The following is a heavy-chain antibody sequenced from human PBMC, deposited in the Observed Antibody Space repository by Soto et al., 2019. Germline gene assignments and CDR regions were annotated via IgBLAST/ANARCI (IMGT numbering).Heavy chain of an antibody. CDR1: GFTFSSYA. CDR3: AKSPTLGYSSSWYYFDY. V-gene: IGHV3-23*01. J-gene: IGHJ4*02. D-gene: IGHD6-13*01. CDR2: ISGSGGST. Sequence: TGGSLRLSCAASGFTFSSYAMSWVRQAPGKGLEWVSAISGSGGSTYYADSVKGRFTISRDNSKNTLYLQMNSLRAEDTAVYYCAKSPTLGYSSSWYYFDYWGQGTLVTVSS.